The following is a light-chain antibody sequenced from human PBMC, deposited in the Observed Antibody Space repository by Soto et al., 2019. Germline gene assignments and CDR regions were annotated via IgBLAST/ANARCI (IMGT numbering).Light chain of an antibody. CDR1: SSDVGGYNY. J-gene: IGLJ3*02. CDR3: SSYAGSNNLV. V-gene: IGLV2-8*01. CDR2: EVS. Sequence: QSAPTQPPSASGSPGQSVTISCTGTSSDVGGYNYVSWYQQHPGKAPNLMIYEVSERPSGVPDRFSGSKSGNTASLTVSGLQAEDETDYYCSSYAGSNNLVFGGGTKLTVL.